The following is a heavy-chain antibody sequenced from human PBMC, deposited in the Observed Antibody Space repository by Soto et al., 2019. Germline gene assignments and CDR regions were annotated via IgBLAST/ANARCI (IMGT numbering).Heavy chain of an antibody. V-gene: IGHV4-31*03. J-gene: IGHJ4*02. CDR2: IYYSGST. CDR3: ARRHSSSWYYPDSIGWGALFDY. CDR1: GGSISSGGHY. D-gene: IGHD6-13*01. Sequence: QVQLQESGPGLVKPSQTLSLTCTVSGGSISSGGHYWSWIRQHPGKGLEWIGYIYYSGSTYYNPSLKSRVTISVDMSKNQFTLKLSSVTAADTAVSYCARRHSSSWYYPDSIGWGALFDYWGQGTLVTVSS.